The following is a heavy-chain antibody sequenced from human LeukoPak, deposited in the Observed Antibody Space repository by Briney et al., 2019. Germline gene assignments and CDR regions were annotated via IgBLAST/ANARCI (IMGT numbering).Heavy chain of an antibody. J-gene: IGHJ6*02. V-gene: IGHV4-39*01. Sequence: SETLSLTCAVSGGSISSNSYYWGWVRQSPGKGLEWIGAIYYSGNTYYSPSLKSRVTISADTSKNQISLNLSAVTAADAATYYCARHVATNYYYNYYGLDVWGQGTTVTVSS. CDR1: GGSISSNSYY. CDR3: ARHVATNYYYNYYGLDV. CDR2: IYYSGNT.